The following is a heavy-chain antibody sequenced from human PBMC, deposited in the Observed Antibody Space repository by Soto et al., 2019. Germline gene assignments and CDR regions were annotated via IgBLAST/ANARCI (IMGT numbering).Heavy chain of an antibody. CDR3: SRDLGVATIRALDYYYGMDV. D-gene: IGHD5-12*01. Sequence: SETLSLTFAVSGGSISSSNWWSWVRQPPGKGLEWIGEIYHGGSTNYNPSLKSRVTISVDKSKNQFSLKLSSVTAADTAVYYCSRDLGVATIRALDYYYGMDVWGQGTTVTVSS. J-gene: IGHJ6*02. CDR1: GGSISSSNW. V-gene: IGHV4-4*02. CDR2: IYHGGST.